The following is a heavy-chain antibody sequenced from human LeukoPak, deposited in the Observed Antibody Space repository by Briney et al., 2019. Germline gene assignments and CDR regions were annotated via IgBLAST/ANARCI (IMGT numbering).Heavy chain of an antibody. D-gene: IGHD3-3*01. V-gene: IGHV3-7*01. Sequence: PGGSLRLSCAASGFTFSSYWMSWVRQAPGKGLEWVANIKQDGSEKYYVDSVKGRFTISRDNAKNSLYLQMNSLRAEDTAVYYCARVANDFGPVDYMDVWGKGTTVTVSS. CDR2: IKQDGSEK. CDR3: ARVANDFGPVDYMDV. CDR1: GFTFSSYW. J-gene: IGHJ6*03.